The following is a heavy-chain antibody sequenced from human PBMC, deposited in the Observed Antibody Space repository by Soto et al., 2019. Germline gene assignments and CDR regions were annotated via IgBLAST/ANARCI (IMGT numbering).Heavy chain of an antibody. Sequence: GGSLRLSCAAPGFIFSSYSMNWVRQAPGKGLEWVSYISSRISTTYYADSVKGRFIISRDNAKNSLYLQMNSLRDEDKAVYYCARDGEIGSPYGMDGWGQGTTVTVAS. V-gene: IGHV3-48*02. D-gene: IGHD7-27*01. CDR2: ISSRISTT. CDR3: ARDGEIGSPYGMDG. J-gene: IGHJ6*02. CDR1: GFIFSSYS.